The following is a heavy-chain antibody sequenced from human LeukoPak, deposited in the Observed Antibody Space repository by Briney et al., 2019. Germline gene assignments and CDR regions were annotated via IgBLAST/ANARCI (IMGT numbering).Heavy chain of an antibody. D-gene: IGHD6-19*01. CDR2: IYSSGSA. J-gene: IGHJ5*02. CDR3: ARDVRYASGWSTPES. CDR1: GGSIINHY. V-gene: IGHV4-4*07. Sequence: KPSETLSLTCTVSGGSIINHYWSWLRQPAGKGLEWVGRIYSSGSANYSPSLKRRVSMSIDTSNNHFSLNLTSVTAADTALYFCARDVRYASGWSTPESWGQGTLVTVSS.